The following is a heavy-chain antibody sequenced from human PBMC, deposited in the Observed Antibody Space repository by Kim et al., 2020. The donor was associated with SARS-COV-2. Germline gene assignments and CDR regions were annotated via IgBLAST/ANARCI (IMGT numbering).Heavy chain of an antibody. J-gene: IGHJ4*02. Sequence: ASVKVSCKASGYTFTSYDINWVRQATGQGLEWMGWMNPNSGNTGYAQKFQGRVTMTRNTSISTAYMELSSLRSDDTAVYYCARALAWGTYNTNFYYFDDWGQGTVVTVSS. D-gene: IGHD3-16*01. CDR3: ARALAWGTYNTNFYYFDD. CDR2: MNPNSGNT. CDR1: GYTFTSYD. V-gene: IGHV1-8*01.